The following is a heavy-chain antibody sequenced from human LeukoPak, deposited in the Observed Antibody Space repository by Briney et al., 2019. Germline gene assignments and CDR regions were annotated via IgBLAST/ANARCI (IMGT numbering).Heavy chain of an antibody. D-gene: IGHD6-13*01. CDR2: INSDGRST. V-gene: IGHV3-74*01. J-gene: IGHJ4*02. CDR3: ALSREAAGTVFDD. CDR1: GFTFSSYW. Sequence: GGSLRLSCAASGFTFSSYWMHWVRQAPGKGLVWVSRINSDGRSTTYADSVKGRFTISRDNAKNTLYLQMNSLRAEDTAVYYCALSREAAGTVFDDWGQGTLVTVSS.